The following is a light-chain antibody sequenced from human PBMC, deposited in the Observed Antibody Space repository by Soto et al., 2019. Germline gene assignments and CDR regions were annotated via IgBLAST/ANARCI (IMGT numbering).Light chain of an antibody. Sequence: EIVMTQSPASLSVSPGDGATLSCRASQSVASNVAWYQQKPGQGPRLLIHGASTRAVGFPARFSGSRSGTEFTLTISSLQSEDFTVYYCQQYHNWPPQYTFGQGTKLQIK. CDR2: GAS. J-gene: IGKJ2*01. V-gene: IGKV3-15*01. CDR1: QSVASN. CDR3: QQYHNWPPQYT.